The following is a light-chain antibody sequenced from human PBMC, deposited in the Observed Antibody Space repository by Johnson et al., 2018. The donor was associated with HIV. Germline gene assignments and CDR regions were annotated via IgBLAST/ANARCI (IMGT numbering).Light chain of an antibody. CDR3: GTWDSSLSAGGVV. J-gene: IGLJ1*01. V-gene: IGLV1-51*02. Sequence: QSVLTQPPSVSAAPGQKVTISCSGSSSNIGNNYVSWYQQLPGTAPKLLIYENNKRPSGIPDRFSGSKSGTSATLGITGLQTGDEADYYCGTWDSSLSAGGVVFGTGTKGNVL. CDR1: SSNIGNNY. CDR2: ENN.